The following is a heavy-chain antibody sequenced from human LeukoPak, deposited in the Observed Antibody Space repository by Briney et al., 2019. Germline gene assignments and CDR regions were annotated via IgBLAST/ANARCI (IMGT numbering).Heavy chain of an antibody. CDR2: ITPIFGTA. CDR1: GGTFSSYA. V-gene: IGHV1-69*01. CDR3: ARSYYDSSGYYHLFDY. J-gene: IGHJ4*02. Sequence: SVKVSCKASGGTFSSYAISWVRQAPGQGLEWMGGITPIFGTANYAQKFQGRVTITADESTSTAYMELSSLRSEDTAVYYCARSYYDSSGYYHLFDYWGQGTLVTVSS. D-gene: IGHD3-22*01.